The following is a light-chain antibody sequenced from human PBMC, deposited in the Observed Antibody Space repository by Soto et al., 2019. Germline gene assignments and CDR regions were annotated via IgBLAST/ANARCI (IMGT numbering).Light chain of an antibody. Sequence: QSALTQPASVSGSPGQSITISCTGARTDVDGHDYVSWYQQHPGQAPKLMIFDAHNRPSGVSSRFSGSKSGDTASLTISGLQAEDDGDYYCSSYTASAPFYVFGTGTKLTVL. CDR2: DAH. CDR1: RTDVDGHDY. V-gene: IGLV2-14*03. CDR3: SSYTASAPFYV. J-gene: IGLJ1*01.